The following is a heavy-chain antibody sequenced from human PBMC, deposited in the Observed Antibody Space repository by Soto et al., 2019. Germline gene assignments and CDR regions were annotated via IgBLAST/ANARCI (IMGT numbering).Heavy chain of an antibody. J-gene: IGHJ4*02. V-gene: IGHV1-8*02. CDR1: GYTFTSND. Sequence: ASVKVSCKASGYTFTSNDINRVRQASGHGLAWMGWMNPNTGGSGYAQDFQGRITMTRDTATSTAYMELTSLRSHHTAVYYCARGGPAAGYDLWGQGTLVTVSS. D-gene: IGHD6-13*01. CDR3: ARGGPAAGYDL. CDR2: MNPNTGGS.